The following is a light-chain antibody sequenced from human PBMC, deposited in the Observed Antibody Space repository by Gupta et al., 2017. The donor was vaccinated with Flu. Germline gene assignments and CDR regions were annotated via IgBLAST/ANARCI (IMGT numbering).Light chain of an antibody. J-gene: IGLJ3*02. CDR2: EVS. CDR1: SSNVGGYNY. Sequence: SSNVGGYNYVSWYQQHPGKAPKLIIYEVSNRPSGISYRFSGSKSGNTASLTISGLQGGDEADYYCSSYTSATALWLFVGGTKLTVL. V-gene: IGLV2-14*01. CDR3: SSYTSATALWL.